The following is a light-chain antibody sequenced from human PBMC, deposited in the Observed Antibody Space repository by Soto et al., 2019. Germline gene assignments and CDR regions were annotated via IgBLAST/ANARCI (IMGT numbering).Light chain of an antibody. V-gene: IGLV1-51*01. J-gene: IGLJ1*01. CDR1: SSNIGKNY. CDR3: GTWDSNLSAVV. CDR2: DNN. Sequence: QSMLTQPPPVSAAPGQKVTISCSGSSSNIGKNYVSWYQHLPGTAPKLLIYDNNKRPSGIPDRFSGSKSGTSATLGITGLQTGDEADYYCGTWDSNLSAVVFGAGTKVTVL.